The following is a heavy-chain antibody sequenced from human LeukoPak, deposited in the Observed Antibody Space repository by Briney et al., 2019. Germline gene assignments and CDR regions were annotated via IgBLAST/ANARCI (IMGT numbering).Heavy chain of an antibody. CDR3: AREDVDTAVVPAGGHYYYGMDV. V-gene: IGHV1-46*01. CDR1: GYTFTSYY. D-gene: IGHD5-18*01. J-gene: IGHJ6*02. Sequence: ASVKVSCKASGYTFTSYYMHWVRQAPGQGLEWMGIINPSGGSTSYAQKFQGRVTMTRDTSTSTVYMELSSLRSEDTAVYYCAREDVDTAVVPAGGHYYYGMDVWGQGTTVTVSS. CDR2: INPSGGST.